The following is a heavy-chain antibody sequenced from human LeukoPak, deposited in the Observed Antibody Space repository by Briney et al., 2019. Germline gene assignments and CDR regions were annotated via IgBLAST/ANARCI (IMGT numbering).Heavy chain of an antibody. Sequence: PSETLSLTCTVSGGSISGSYWSWIRQPPGKGLEWIGYIYYSGSTNYNPSLKSRVTISVDTSENQFSLKVRSVTAADTAVYYCARFKSGPGCSSASCTDFDYWGQGTLVTVSS. CDR3: ARFKSGPGCSSASCTDFDY. CDR2: IYYSGST. CDR1: GGSISGSY. V-gene: IGHV4-59*08. D-gene: IGHD2-2*01. J-gene: IGHJ4*02.